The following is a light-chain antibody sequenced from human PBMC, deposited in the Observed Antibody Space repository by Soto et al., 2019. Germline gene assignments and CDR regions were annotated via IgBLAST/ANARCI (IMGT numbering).Light chain of an antibody. J-gene: IGLJ2*01. Sequence: QSVLTQPLSVSGTPGQRVTISCSGSTSNIGNNPVNWYQQLPGTAPKLLIYNNNQRPSGVPDRFSGSKSGTSASLAISGLQSDDEADYYCAAWDGSLNALVFGGGTKLTVL. CDR3: AAWDGSLNALV. CDR2: NNN. V-gene: IGLV1-44*01. CDR1: TSNIGNNP.